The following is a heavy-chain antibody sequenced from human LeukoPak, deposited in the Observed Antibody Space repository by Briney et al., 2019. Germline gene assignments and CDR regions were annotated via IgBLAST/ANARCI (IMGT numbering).Heavy chain of an antibody. CDR3: ARIKPIAAAGPGGGNWFDP. D-gene: IGHD6-13*01. CDR1: GGTFSSNA. CDR2: IIPIFGTA. J-gene: IGHJ5*02. V-gene: IGHV1-69*01. Sequence: SVKVSCKASGGTFSSNAISWVRQAPGQGLEWMGGIIPIFGTANYAQKFQGRVTITADESTSTAYMELSSLRSEDTAVYYCARIKPIAAAGPGGGNWFDPWGQGTLVTVSS.